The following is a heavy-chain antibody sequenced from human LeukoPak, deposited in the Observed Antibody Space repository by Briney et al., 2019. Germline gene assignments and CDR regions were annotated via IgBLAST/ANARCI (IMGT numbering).Heavy chain of an antibody. Sequence: GGSLRLSCAASGFTFSSYAMHWVRQASGKGLEWVAVISYDGSNKYYADSVKGRFTISRDNSKNTLYLQMNSLRAEDTAVYYCARGSSEFDYWGQGTLVTVSS. CDR3: ARGSSEFDY. J-gene: IGHJ4*02. V-gene: IGHV3-30*04. CDR1: GFTFSSYA. D-gene: IGHD2-15*01. CDR2: ISYDGSNK.